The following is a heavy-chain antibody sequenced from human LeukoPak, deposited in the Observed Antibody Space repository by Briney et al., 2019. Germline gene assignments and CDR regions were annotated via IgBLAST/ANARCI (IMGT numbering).Heavy chain of an antibody. V-gene: IGHV3-30*04. CDR2: ISKDGSVK. CDR1: GFTFSNYA. J-gene: IGHJ3*02. Sequence: GGSLRLSCAASGFTFSNYAMDWVRQAPGKGLEWVAVISKDGSVKYYADSVQGRFTVSRDNSENTLHLQMNSLKTEDTAVYYCAGESFDIWGQGTMVTVSS. CDR3: AGESFDI.